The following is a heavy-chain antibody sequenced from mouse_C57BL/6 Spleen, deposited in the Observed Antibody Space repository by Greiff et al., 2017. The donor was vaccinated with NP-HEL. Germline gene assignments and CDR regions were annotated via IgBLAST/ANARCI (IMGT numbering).Heavy chain of an antibody. CDR1: GYTFTSYW. J-gene: IGHJ1*03. CDR3: ARPGYYGSSPYWYFDV. D-gene: IGHD1-1*01. Sequence: QVQLQQPGAELVRPGTSVKLSCKASGYTFTSYWMHWVKQRPGQGLEWIGVIDPSDSYTNYNQKFKGKATLTVDTSSSTAYMQRSSLTSEDAAVDYGARPGYYGSSPYWYFDVWGTGTTVTVSS. V-gene: IGHV1-59*01. CDR2: IDPSDSYT.